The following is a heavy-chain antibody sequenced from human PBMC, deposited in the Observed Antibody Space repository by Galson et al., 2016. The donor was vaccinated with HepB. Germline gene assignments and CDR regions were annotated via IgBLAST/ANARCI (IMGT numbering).Heavy chain of an antibody. V-gene: IGHV6-1*01. Sequence: CAISGDSVYNNGAAWVWIRQSPSRGLEWLGRTFYRSTWENHYAGSVKNRITISPDTSRNQFSLHLNSVTPEDTAVYYCARAVMLGRGMDVWGQGTTVAVSS. J-gene: IGHJ6*02. CDR1: GDSVYNNGAA. CDR3: ARAVMLGRGMDV. CDR2: TFYRSTWEN. D-gene: IGHD3-10*01.